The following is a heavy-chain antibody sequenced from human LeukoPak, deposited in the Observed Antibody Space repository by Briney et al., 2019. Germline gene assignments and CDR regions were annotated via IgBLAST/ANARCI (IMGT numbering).Heavy chain of an antibody. J-gene: IGHJ5*02. CDR1: GYTFSYYY. Sequence: ASVKVSCKSSGYTFSYYYIHWLRQAPGQGLEWIGWINPNNGDTNYAQSFQGRVTLTRDTSSTTVYMELTRLTSDDTAVFYCARDRGVAAAGLLDPWGQGTLVTVSS. CDR3: ARDRGVAAAGLLDP. CDR2: INPNNGDT. V-gene: IGHV1-2*02. D-gene: IGHD6-13*01.